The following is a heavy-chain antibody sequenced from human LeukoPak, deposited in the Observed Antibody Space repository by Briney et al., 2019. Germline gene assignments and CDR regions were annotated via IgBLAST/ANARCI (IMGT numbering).Heavy chain of an antibody. J-gene: IGHJ4*02. V-gene: IGHV1-3*01. D-gene: IGHD5-18*01. Sequence: APVKVSCKASGYTFTSYAMHWVRQAPGQRLEWMGWINAGNGNTKYSQKFQGRVTITRDTSASTAYMELSSLRSEDTAVYYCARGVWYSYGSYYFDYWGQGTLVTVSS. CDR3: ARGVWYSYGSYYFDY. CDR2: INAGNGNT. CDR1: GYTFTSYA.